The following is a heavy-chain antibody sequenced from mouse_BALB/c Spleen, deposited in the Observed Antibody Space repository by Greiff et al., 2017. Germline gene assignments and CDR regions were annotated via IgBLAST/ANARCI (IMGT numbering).Heavy chain of an antibody. CDR1: GYTFTSYV. V-gene: IGHV1-14*01. D-gene: IGHD2-4*01. CDR3: ARTGPMITTGTSDY. Sequence: VQLQQPGAELVKPGASVKMSCKASGYTFTSYVMHWVKQKPGQGLEWIGYINPYNDGTKYNEKFKGKATLTSDKSSSTAYMELSSLTSEDSAVYYCARTGPMITTGTSDYWGQGTTLTVSS. J-gene: IGHJ2*01. CDR2: INPYNDGT.